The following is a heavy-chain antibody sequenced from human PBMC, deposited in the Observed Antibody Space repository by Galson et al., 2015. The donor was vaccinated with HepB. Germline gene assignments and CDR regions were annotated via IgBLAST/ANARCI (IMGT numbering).Heavy chain of an antibody. CDR3: AREPAFFFNHYMYV. V-gene: IGHV3-30-3*01. CDR1: GFIFRDYS. J-gene: IGHJ6*03. CDR2: TSHDGSNT. Sequence: SLRLSCAVSGFIFRDYSLHWVRQAPGKGLEWVASTSHDGSNTNYADSVAGRFILSGDTSKNTVYLEMHSLRVEDTAVYYCAREPAFFFNHYMYVWGKGTTVTVSS.